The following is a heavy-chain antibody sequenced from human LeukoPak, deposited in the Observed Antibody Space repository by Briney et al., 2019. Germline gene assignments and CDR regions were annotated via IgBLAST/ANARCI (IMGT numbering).Heavy chain of an antibody. J-gene: IGHJ4*02. CDR3: AKLVDTAIVIYYCGGDCYPDY. Sequence: PGGSLRLSCAASGFTFSSYAMSWVRQAPGKGLEWVSVISGSSVNTYYVDSVKGRFTISRDNSKNTLYLQMNSLRAEDTALYYCAKLVDTAIVIYYCGGDCYPDYWGQGTLVTVSS. CDR2: ISGSSVNT. CDR1: GFTFSSYA. D-gene: IGHD2-21*02. V-gene: IGHV3-23*01.